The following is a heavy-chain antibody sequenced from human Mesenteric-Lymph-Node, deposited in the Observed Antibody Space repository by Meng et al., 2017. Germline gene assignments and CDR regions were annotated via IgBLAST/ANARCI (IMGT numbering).Heavy chain of an antibody. D-gene: IGHD2-15*01. J-gene: IGHJ4*02. CDR3: ARYCSGATWECSFDY. CDR2: INHSGST. V-gene: IGHV4-34*01. CDR1: GGSFSGYY. Sequence: ESLKISCAVYGGSFSGYYWSWIRQPPGKGLEWIGEINHSGSTNYNPSLKSRVTISVDTSKNHFSLKLSSVTDADTAVYYCARYCSGATWECSFDYWGQGTLVTVSS.